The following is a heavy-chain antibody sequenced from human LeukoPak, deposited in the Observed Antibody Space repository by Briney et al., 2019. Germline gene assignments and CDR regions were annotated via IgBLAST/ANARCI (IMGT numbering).Heavy chain of an antibody. V-gene: IGHV3-23*01. Sequence: GGSLRLSCAASGFTFSSYGMSWVRQAPGKGLEWVSGISDSGGTTYYVDSVKGRFTISRDNSKNTLYLQMNSLTAGDTAVYYCAKDPREGWLQSPYWGQGTLVTVSP. CDR2: ISDSGGTT. D-gene: IGHD5-24*01. CDR1: GFTFSSYG. J-gene: IGHJ4*02. CDR3: AKDPREGWLQSPY.